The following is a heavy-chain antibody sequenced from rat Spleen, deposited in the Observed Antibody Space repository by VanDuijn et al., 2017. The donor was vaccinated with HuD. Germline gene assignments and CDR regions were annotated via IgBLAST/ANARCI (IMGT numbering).Heavy chain of an antibody. D-gene: IGHD5-1*01. CDR3: AKDANSYFDY. CDR1: GFTFSNYG. V-gene: IGHV5-20*01. CDR2: ISYDGGNT. J-gene: IGHJ2*01. Sequence: EVQLVESGGGLVQPGRSLKLSCAASGFTFSNYGMAWVRQAPTQGLEWVASISYDGGNTYYRDSVKGRFTISRDNAKSSLYLQMDSLRSEDTSTYYCAKDANSYFDYWGQGVMVTVSS.